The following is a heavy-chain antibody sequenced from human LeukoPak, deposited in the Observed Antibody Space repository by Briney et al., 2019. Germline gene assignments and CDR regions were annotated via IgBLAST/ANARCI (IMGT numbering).Heavy chain of an antibody. CDR2: IIPIFGTA. CDR3: QIPAADKSEDY. V-gene: IGHV1-69*13. J-gene: IGHJ4*02. Sequence: VASLKVSCKASRGTFSSYAISWVRQAPGQGLEWMGGIIPIFGTANYAQKFQGRVTITADESTSTAYMELSSLRSEDTAVYYCQIPAADKSEDYWGQGTLVTVSS. D-gene: IGHD2-2*01. CDR1: RGTFSSYA.